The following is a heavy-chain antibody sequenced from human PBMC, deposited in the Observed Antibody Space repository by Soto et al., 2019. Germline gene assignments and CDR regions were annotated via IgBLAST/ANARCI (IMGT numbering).Heavy chain of an antibody. CDR2: IKQDGSEK. CDR3: ARGAHWYDSSGYRYFDY. V-gene: IGHV3-7*03. J-gene: IGHJ4*02. Sequence: PGETLKISCAASGFTFSSYWMSWVRQAPGKGLEWVANIKQDGSEKYYVDSVKGRFTISRDNAKNPLYLQMNSLRAEDTAVYYCARGAHWYDSSGYRYFDYWGQGTLVTVSS. D-gene: IGHD3-22*01. CDR1: GFTFSSYW.